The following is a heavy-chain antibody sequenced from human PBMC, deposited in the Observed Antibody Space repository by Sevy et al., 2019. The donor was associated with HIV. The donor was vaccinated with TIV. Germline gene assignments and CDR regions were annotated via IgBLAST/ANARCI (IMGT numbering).Heavy chain of an antibody. V-gene: IGHV3-30-3*01. CDR3: AREGESSGVGGFDI. CDR1: GFTFSGCA. CDR2: FSYDGGKT. J-gene: IGHJ3*02. Sequence: GGSLRLSCEASGFTFSGCAMHWVRQAPGKGLDWVAGFSYDGGKTYYADSVKGRFSISRDNSKNTMNLQMNSLRVEDTAVYYCAREGESSGVGGFDIWGQGTMVTVSS. D-gene: IGHD6-25*01.